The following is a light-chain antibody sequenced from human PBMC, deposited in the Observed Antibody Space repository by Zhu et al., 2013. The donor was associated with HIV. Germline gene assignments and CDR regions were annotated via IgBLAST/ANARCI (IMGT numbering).Light chain of an antibody. CDR3: QLYDPSPGYT. V-gene: IGKV1-27*01. CDR1: QGIRNY. J-gene: IGKJ2*01. CDR2: AAS. Sequence: DIQMTQSPSSLSASVGDRVTITCRASQGIRNYLAWYQQKPGKVPKLLIYAASTLPSGVPSRFSGSGSGTIFTLSISRLEPEDFAVYYCQLYDPSPGYTFGQGTKLEIK.